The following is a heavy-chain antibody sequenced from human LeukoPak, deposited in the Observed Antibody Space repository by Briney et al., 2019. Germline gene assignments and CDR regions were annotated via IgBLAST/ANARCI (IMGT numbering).Heavy chain of an antibody. CDR3: ARGGGMITCRGVPRPRL. V-gene: IGHV4-59*08. CDR1: GGSIISYY. Sequence: PSETLSLTCTVSGGSIISYYWSWIRQPPGKGLEWIGYIYYSGSTNYNPSLKSRVTISVDTSKNQFSLKLSSVTAADTAVYYFARGGGMITCRGVPRPRLWGQGTLVTVSS. J-gene: IGHJ4*02. CDR2: IYYSGST. D-gene: IGHD3-16*01.